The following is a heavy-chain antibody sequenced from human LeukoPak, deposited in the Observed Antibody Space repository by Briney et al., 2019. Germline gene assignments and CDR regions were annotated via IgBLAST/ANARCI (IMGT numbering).Heavy chain of an antibody. Sequence: ASVKVSCKASGYTFTSYDINWVRQATGQGLEWMGWMNPNSGNTGYAQKFQGRVTMTRNTSISTAYMELSSLRSGDTAVYYCARTKGYDFWSGYYSHTLETFDYWGQGTLVTVSS. CDR1: GYTFTSYD. CDR3: ARTKGYDFWSGYYSHTLETFDY. CDR2: MNPNSGNT. V-gene: IGHV1-8*01. D-gene: IGHD3-3*01. J-gene: IGHJ4*02.